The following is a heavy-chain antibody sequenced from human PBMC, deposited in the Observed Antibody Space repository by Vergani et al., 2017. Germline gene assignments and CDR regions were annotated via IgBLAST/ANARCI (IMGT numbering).Heavy chain of an antibody. CDR1: GFTVGDSF. D-gene: IGHD3-10*01. CDR2: IYSGGNT. V-gene: IGHV3-66*02. Sequence: VESVEGLVQPGESLKLSCATSGFTVGDSFMSWVRQAPGKGLEWVSVIYSGGNTYYADSVEGRFTISRDNSKNTLYLQMNSLKTEDTAVYYCVTDLENYGSRSPRLTYWGQGTLVIVSS. CDR3: VTDLENYGSRSPRLTY. J-gene: IGHJ4*02.